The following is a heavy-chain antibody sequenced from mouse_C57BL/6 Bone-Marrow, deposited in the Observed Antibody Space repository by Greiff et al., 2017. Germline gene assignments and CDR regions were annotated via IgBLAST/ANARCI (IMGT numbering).Heavy chain of an antibody. J-gene: IGHJ2*01. D-gene: IGHD2-1*01. V-gene: IGHV1-55*01. CDR2: IYPGSGST. CDR1: GYTFTSYW. CDR3: ASDYYGNFYFDY. Sequence: QVQLQQPGAELVKPGASVKMSCKASGYTFTSYWITWVKQRPGQGLEWIGDIYPGSGSTNYNEKFKSKATLTVDTSSSTAYMQLSSLTSEDSAVYYCASDYYGNFYFDYWGQGTTLTVSS.